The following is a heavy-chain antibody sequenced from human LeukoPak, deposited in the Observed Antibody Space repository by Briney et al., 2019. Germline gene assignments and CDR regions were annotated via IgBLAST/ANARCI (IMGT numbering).Heavy chain of an antibody. CDR3: ARSHRITMIVVGQTNAFDI. CDR2: IIPIFGTA. J-gene: IGHJ3*02. CDR1: GGTFSSYA. Sequence: SVKVSCKASGGTFSSYAISWVRQAPGKGLEWMGRIIPIFGTANYAQKFQGRVTITTDESTSTAYMELSSLRSEDTAVYYCARSHRITMIVVGQTNAFDIWGQGTMVTVSS. D-gene: IGHD3-22*01. V-gene: IGHV1-69*05.